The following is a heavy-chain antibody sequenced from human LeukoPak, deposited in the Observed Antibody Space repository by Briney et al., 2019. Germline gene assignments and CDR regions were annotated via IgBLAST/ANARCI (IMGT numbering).Heavy chain of an antibody. J-gene: IGHJ6*02. CDR3: ARDIRGSSWDYYYYYGMDV. Sequence: SGGSLRLSCAASGFTFSSYWMSWVRQAPGKGLEWVANIKQDGSEKYYVDSVKGRFTISRDNAKNSLYLQMNSLRAEDTAVYYCARDIRGSSWDYYYYYGMDVWGQGTTVTVSS. D-gene: IGHD6-13*01. CDR1: GFTFSSYW. V-gene: IGHV3-7*01. CDR2: IKQDGSEK.